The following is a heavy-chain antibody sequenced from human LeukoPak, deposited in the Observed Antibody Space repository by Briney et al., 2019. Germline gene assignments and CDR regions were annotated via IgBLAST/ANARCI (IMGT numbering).Heavy chain of an antibody. CDR2: TYYRSKWYN. CDR1: GDSVSSNSAA. V-gene: IGHV6-1*01. Sequence: SQTLSLTCAISGDSVSSNSAAWNWIRQSPSRGLEWLGRTYYRSKWYNDYAVSVKSRITINPDTSKNQFSLQLNSVTPEDTAVYYCARALRGVGYSSGLSTYYFDYWGQGTLVTVSS. J-gene: IGHJ4*02. D-gene: IGHD6-19*01. CDR3: ARALRGVGYSSGLSTYYFDY.